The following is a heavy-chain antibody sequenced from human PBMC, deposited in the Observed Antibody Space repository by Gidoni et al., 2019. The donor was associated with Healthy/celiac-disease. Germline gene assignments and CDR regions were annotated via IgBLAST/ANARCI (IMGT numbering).Heavy chain of an antibody. CDR1: GFTFGDYA. V-gene: IGHV3-49*04. CDR2: IRSKAYGGTT. D-gene: IGHD2-2*01. CDR3: TRDCSSTSCYYFDY. J-gene: IGHJ4*02. Sequence: EVQLVESGGGLVQPGRSLRLSCTASGFTFGDYAMSWVRQAPGKGLEWVGFIRSKAYGGTTEYAASVKGRFTISRDDSKSIAYLQMNSLKTEDSAVYYCTRDCSSTSCYYFDYWGQGTLVTVSS.